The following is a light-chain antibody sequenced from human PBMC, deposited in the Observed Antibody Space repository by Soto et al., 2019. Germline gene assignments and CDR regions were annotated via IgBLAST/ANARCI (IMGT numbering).Light chain of an antibody. Sequence: QSVLTQPASVSGSPVQSITISCTGTSSDVGGYNYVSWYQQHPGKAPKLMIYEVSNRPSGVSSRFSGSKSGNTASLTISGLQAEDEADYYCSSYTSSSTLFGTGTKLTVL. CDR2: EVS. CDR1: SSDVGGYNY. V-gene: IGLV2-14*01. CDR3: SSYTSSSTL. J-gene: IGLJ1*01.